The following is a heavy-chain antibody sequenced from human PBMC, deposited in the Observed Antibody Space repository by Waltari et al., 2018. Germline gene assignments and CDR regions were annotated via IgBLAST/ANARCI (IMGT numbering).Heavy chain of an antibody. Sequence: QVTLKESGPVVVKPTETLTLTCTVSGFSLSNTRMGVSWIRQPPGKALEWLAQIFSNDKESYSTSLKSRLTISKDTSKSQVVLTMTNLDPVDTATYYCARIPPDSYNSGWYYFDYWGQGTLVTVSS. J-gene: IGHJ4*02. CDR3: ARIPPDSYNSGWYYFDY. CDR1: GFSLSNTRMG. D-gene: IGHD6-19*01. V-gene: IGHV2-26*01. CDR2: IFSNDKE.